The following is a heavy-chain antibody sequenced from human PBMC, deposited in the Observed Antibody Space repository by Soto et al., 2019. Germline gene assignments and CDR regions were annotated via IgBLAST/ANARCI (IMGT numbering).Heavy chain of an antibody. CDR3: TTDLLDFWSGLYYFDY. Sequence: GGSLRLSCTASGFTFSNAWMSWVRKAPGKGLEWVGRIKRKGDGGTTDYAAPVKGRFTISRDDSKNTLYLQMNSLKTEDTAVYYCTTDLLDFWSGLYYFDYWGQGTLVTVSS. V-gene: IGHV3-15*01. D-gene: IGHD3-3*01. J-gene: IGHJ4*02. CDR1: GFTFSNAW. CDR2: IKRKGDGGTT.